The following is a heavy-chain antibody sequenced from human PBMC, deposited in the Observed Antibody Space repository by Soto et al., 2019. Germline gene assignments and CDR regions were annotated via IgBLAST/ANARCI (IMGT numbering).Heavy chain of an antibody. Sequence: GGSLRLSCAASGFTFSSHAMSWVRQAPGQGLEWVSSIRGSGTSTYYADSVKGRFTISRDNSNNTLYLQMNSLSVEDTALYFCTKLASDSGDYGGFDYWGQGTLVTVSS. J-gene: IGHJ4*02. CDR1: GFTFSSHA. D-gene: IGHD4-17*01. CDR2: IRGSGTST. V-gene: IGHV3-23*01. CDR3: TKLASDSGDYGGFDY.